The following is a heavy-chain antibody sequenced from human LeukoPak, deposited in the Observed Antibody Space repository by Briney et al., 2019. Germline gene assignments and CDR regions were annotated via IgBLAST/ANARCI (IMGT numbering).Heavy chain of an antibody. V-gene: IGHV3-20*04. CDR3: ARAVSITGTISGASDI. CDR1: GFTFDDYG. Sequence: PGGTLRLSCAASGFTFDDYGMSWVRQAPGKGLEWVSGINWNGGSTGYADSVKGRFTISRDNAKNSLYLQMNSLRAEDTALYYCARAVSITGTISGASDIWGQGTMVTVSS. J-gene: IGHJ3*02. CDR2: INWNGGST. D-gene: IGHD1-7*01.